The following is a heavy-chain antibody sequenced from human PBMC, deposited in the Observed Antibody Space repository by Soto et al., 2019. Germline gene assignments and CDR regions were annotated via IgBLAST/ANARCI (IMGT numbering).Heavy chain of an antibody. Sequence: EVQLVESGGGLVQPGRSLRLSCAASGFTFDDYAMHWVRQAPGKGLEWVSGISWNSGSIGYADSVKGRFTISRDNAKNSLYLPMNSLRAEDTALYYCAKDDGSGLDYWGQGTLVTVSS. D-gene: IGHD6-19*01. CDR1: GFTFDDYA. V-gene: IGHV3-9*01. J-gene: IGHJ4*02. CDR2: ISWNSGSI. CDR3: AKDDGSGLDY.